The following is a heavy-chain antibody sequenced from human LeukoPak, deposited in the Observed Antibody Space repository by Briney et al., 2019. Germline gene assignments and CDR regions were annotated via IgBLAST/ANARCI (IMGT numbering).Heavy chain of an antibody. J-gene: IGHJ4*02. Sequence: PGGSLRFSLAALGFTYTGYAISGVRKVPGKGLGGVSFFSVMGGRTYYADSVKGRFTISRDNSKSTLYLQMNSLRAEDTAIYFCTKEYDYSGYLGQGRGYFDYWGQGTLVTVSS. D-gene: IGHD3-22*01. CDR1: GFTYTGYA. CDR2: FSVMGGRT. CDR3: TKEYDYSGYLGQGRGYFDY. V-gene: IGHV3-23*01.